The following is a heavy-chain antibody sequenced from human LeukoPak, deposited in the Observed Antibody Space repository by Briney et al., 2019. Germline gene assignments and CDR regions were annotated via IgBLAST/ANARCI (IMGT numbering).Heavy chain of an antibody. CDR1: GGSFSGYY. CDR2: INHSGST. J-gene: IGHJ4*02. Sequence: SETLSLTCAVYGGSFSGYYWSWIRQPPGKGLEWIGEINHSGSTNYNPSLKSRVTISVDTSKNQFSLKLSSVTAADTAVYYCARGRYYYDSSGLLDWGQGTLVTVSS. V-gene: IGHV4-34*01. D-gene: IGHD3-22*01. CDR3: ARGRYYYDSSGLLD.